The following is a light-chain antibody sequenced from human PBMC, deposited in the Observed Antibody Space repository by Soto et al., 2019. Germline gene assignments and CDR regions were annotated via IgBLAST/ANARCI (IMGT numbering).Light chain of an antibody. CDR3: CSYAGSYPFV. Sequence: QSALTQPRSVSGSPGQSVTISCTGTSSDVGGYNYVSWYQQHPGKAPKLMIYGVSKRPSGVPDRFSGSKSGNTASLTISGLQAEDEADYYCCSYAGSYPFVFGTGTKVTVL. V-gene: IGLV2-11*01. CDR2: GVS. J-gene: IGLJ1*01. CDR1: SSDVGGYNY.